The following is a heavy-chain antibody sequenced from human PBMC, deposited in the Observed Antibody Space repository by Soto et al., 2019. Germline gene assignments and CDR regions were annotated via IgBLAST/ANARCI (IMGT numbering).Heavy chain of an antibody. Sequence: QVQLQESGPGLVKPSETLSLSCTVSGASLSPNYWTWIRQSPGKGLDWIGYIYSAGTTTYNPSLTRRVTLSLDTSKNELSLLLRSVTAADTAMYFCARLGANYHALDSWGQGTLVTVSS. CDR1: GASLSPNY. J-gene: IGHJ5*02. CDR2: IYSAGTT. V-gene: IGHV4-4*09. D-gene: IGHD2-15*01. CDR3: ARLGANYHALDS.